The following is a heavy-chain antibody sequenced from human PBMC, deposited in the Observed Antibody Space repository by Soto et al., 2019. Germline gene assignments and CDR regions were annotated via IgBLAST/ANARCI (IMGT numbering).Heavy chain of an antibody. J-gene: IGHJ4*02. CDR3: AHRPPGYPYYFDY. CDR2: IYLDEDK. CDR1: GFSLSTRGVA. V-gene: IGHV2-5*02. D-gene: IGHD6-25*01. Sequence: QITLKESGPTLVKPTQALTLTCTFSGFSLSTRGVAVGWFRQPPGKALEWLALIYLDEDKWYSPSQERRRTITDDTSKNPVVLTMTNMDPLATATYYCAHRPPGYPYYFDYWGQGTLVTVSS.